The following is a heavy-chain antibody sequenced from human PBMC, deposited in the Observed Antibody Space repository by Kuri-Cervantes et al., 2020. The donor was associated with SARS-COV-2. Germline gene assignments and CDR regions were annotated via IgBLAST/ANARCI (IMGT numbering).Heavy chain of an antibody. D-gene: IGHD3-22*01. J-gene: IGHJ3*02. CDR2: MNPNSGST. CDR3: ARGPRQGGQSYDSDAFDI. CDR1: GGTFSSYA. Sequence: ASVKVSCKASGGTFSSYAISWVRQAPGQGLEWMGWMNPNSGSTGYAQKFQGRVTITRNTSISTAYMELSSLRSEDTAVYYCARGPRQGGQSYDSDAFDIWGQGTMVTVSS. V-gene: IGHV1-8*03.